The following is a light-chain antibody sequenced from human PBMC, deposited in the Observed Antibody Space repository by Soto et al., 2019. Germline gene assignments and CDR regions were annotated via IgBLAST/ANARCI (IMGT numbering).Light chain of an antibody. Sequence: EVTRYKTSLSSSVGNRNTFPCLASQGIRNDLGWYQQKLGKAPKLLIYGASSLQSGVPSRFTGSGSGTDFTLTISFLQPEDFTSYYCQQSYSIPYTFGHGTNVAIK. J-gene: IGKJ2*01. CDR3: QQSYSIPYT. CDR1: QGIRND. V-gene: IGKV1-39*01. CDR2: GAS.